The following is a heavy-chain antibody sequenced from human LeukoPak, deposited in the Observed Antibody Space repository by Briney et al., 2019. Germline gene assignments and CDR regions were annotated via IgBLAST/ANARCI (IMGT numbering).Heavy chain of an antibody. V-gene: IGHV3-30*02. CDR2: IRYDGSNK. Sequence: GGSLRLSCAASGFTFSSYGMHWVRQAPGKGLEWVAFIRYDGSNKYYADSVKGRFTISRDNSKNTLYLQMNSLRAEDTAVYYCAKVEVAVAGTSSWFDPWGQGTLVTVSP. D-gene: IGHD6-19*01. CDR1: GFTFSSYG. J-gene: IGHJ5*02. CDR3: AKVEVAVAGTSSWFDP.